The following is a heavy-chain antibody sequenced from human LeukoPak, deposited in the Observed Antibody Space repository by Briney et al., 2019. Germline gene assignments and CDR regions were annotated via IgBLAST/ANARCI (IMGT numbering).Heavy chain of an antibody. CDR1: GCTFTGYY. D-gene: IGHD3-22*01. Sequence: ASVKVSCKASGCTFTGYYMHWVRQAPGQGLEWMGWINPHTGGTNYAQRFQGRVTMTRDTSITTAYMELSRLRSDDTAVYYCARDAPPADYYDSSGYSKDAFDIWGQGTMVTVSS. CDR2: INPHTGGT. CDR3: ARDAPPADYYDSSGYSKDAFDI. J-gene: IGHJ3*02. V-gene: IGHV1-2*02.